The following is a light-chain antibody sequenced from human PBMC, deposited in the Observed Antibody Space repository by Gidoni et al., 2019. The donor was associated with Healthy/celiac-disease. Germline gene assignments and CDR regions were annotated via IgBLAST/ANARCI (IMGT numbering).Light chain of an antibody. CDR2: GAS. Sequence: VFTLPPGTLSLSPGERATLSCRASQSVSSCYVSWYQQQPGQAPRLLIYGASSRATGLPDRFSGSCSGTDSTITISRLDPEVFAVYYWQQYGSSITFGQGTRLEIK. J-gene: IGKJ5*01. CDR3: QQYGSSIT. CDR1: QSVSSCY. V-gene: IGKV3-20*01.